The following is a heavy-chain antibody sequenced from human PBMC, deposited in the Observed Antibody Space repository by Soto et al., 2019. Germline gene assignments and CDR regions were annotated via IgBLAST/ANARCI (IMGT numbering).Heavy chain of an antibody. CDR1: GFTFSNFW. D-gene: IGHD5-12*01. Sequence: TGGSLRLSCEASGFTFSNFWMTWVRQAPGKGPEWVANIKHDGSEENYLDSVKGRFTISRDNTKNLVYLQMNRLRAEDTAVYYCARSGRDGYNPWGQGTLVTVSS. CDR3: ARSGRDGYNP. CDR2: IKHDGSEE. V-gene: IGHV3-7*01. J-gene: IGHJ5*02.